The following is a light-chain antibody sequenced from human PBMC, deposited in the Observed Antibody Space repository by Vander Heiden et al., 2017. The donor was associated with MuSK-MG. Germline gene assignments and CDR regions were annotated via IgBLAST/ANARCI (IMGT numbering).Light chain of an antibody. CDR3: QSYDSSLSGSNVV. V-gene: IGLV1-40*01. CDR1: SSNIGAGYD. J-gene: IGLJ2*01. Sequence: QSVLPQPPSVSGAPGQRVPIPCTGRSSNIGAGYDVHWYQQLPGTAPKLLIYGNSNRPSGVPDRFSGSKSGTSASLAITGLQAEDEADYYCQSYDSSLSGSNVVFGGGTKLTVL. CDR2: GNS.